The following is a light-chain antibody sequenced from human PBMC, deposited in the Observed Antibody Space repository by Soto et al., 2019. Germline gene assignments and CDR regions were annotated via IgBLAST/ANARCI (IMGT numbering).Light chain of an antibody. CDR3: QQRSNWPLT. V-gene: IGKV3D-20*02. Sequence: EIVLTQSPGTLSLSPGERATLSYRASQSVSSSYLAWYKQKPGQAPRLXIYGASSRATGIPDRFSGSGSGTEFTLTISSLEPEDFEVYYCQQRSNWPLTFGGGTRLEI. CDR1: QSVSSSY. CDR2: GAS. J-gene: IGKJ5*01.